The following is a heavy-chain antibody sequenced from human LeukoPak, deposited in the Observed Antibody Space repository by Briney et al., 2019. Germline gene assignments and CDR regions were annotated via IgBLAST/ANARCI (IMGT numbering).Heavy chain of an antibody. Sequence: SETLSLTCSVSGDSIRSYYWNWARQPPGKSLEWIGYTYYSGNTYTNPSLKSRVTTSVDTSNNQFSLRLSSVTAADTAMYYCAKWAGTLNAFDVWGQGTMVTVSS. D-gene: IGHD1/OR15-1a*01. V-gene: IGHV4-59*08. CDR2: TYYSGNT. CDR3: AKWAGTLNAFDV. J-gene: IGHJ3*01. CDR1: GDSIRSYY.